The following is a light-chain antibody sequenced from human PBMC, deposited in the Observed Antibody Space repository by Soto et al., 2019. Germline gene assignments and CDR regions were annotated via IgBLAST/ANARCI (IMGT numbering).Light chain of an antibody. J-gene: IGLJ1*01. V-gene: IGLV2-14*04. Sequence: TGTNTDIGGYNYVSWYQQHPGKAPKLVIYDVSSRPSGISNRFSGSKSGFTASLTISGLQSADDAHYYCSSYRAYRTLEAFGPVTKVPVL. CDR1: NTDIGGYNY. CDR3: SSYRAYRTLEA. CDR2: DVS.